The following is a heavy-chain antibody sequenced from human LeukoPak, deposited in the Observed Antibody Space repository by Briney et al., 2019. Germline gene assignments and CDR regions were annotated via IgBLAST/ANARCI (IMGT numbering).Heavy chain of an antibody. CDR2: INPSGGST. D-gene: IGHD3-9*01. V-gene: IGHV1-46*01. CDR3: ATDRGKGFFDWLLEY. J-gene: IGHJ4*02. CDR1: GYTFTSYG. Sequence: ASVKVSCKASGYTFTSYGISWVRQAPGQGLEWMGLINPSGGSTNYAQKFQGRVTMTEDTSTDTAYMELSSLRSEDSAVYYCATDRGKGFFDWLLEYWGQGTLVTVSS.